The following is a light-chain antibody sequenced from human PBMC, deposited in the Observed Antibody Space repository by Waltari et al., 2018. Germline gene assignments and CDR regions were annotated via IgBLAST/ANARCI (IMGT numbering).Light chain of an antibody. CDR2: GNS. J-gene: IGLJ2*01. CDR3: QSYDSSLSGYVV. V-gene: IGLV1-40*01. CDR1: SPNLGAGYA. Sequence: QSVLTQPPSVSGAPGQRVTISCTGSSPNLGAGYAVHWYQQLPGTAPKLLIYGNSNRPSGVPDRFSGSKSGTSASLAITGLQAEDEADYYCQSYDSSLSGYVVFGGGTKLTVL.